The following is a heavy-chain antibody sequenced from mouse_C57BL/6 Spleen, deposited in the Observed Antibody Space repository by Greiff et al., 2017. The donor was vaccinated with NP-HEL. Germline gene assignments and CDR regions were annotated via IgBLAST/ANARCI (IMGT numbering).Heavy chain of an antibody. Sequence: QVQLQQPGAELVRPGSSVKLSCKASGYTFTSYWMHWVKQRPIQGLEWIGNIDPSDSETHYNQKFKDKATLTVDKSSSTAYMQLSSLTSEDSAVYYCARNGEYDYGSSFFANWGQGTLVTVSA. CDR1: GYTFTSYW. J-gene: IGHJ3*01. V-gene: IGHV1-52*01. CDR3: ARNGEYDYGSSFFAN. D-gene: IGHD1-1*01. CDR2: IDPSDSET.